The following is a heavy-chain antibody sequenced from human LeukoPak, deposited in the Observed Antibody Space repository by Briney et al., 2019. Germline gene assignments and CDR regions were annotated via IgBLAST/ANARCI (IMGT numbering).Heavy chain of an antibody. CDR3: AKDLSSAITSALVLDV. V-gene: IGHV3-9*01. CDR1: GFTFDDYA. J-gene: IGHJ6*02. D-gene: IGHD3-22*01. CDR2: ITWNRDNI. Sequence: PGRSLRLSCTVSGFTFDDYAMHWVRHTPRKGLEWVAGITWNRDNIGYGDSVKGRFTISRDNVKNVLYLQMNSLRPEDTALYYCAKDLSSAITSALVLDVWGQGTTVIVS.